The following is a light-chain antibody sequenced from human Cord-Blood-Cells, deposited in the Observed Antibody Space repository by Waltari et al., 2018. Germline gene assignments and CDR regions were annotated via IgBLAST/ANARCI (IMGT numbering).Light chain of an antibody. Sequence: AIRITQSPSSLSASIGDRGTINCRASQGISSYLAWYQQKTGKAPKLLIYAASTLQSGVPSRFSGSGSGTDFTLTISCLQSEDFATYYCQQYYSYPLTFGGGTKVEIK. CDR2: AAS. CDR1: QGISSY. V-gene: IGKV1-8*01. J-gene: IGKJ4*01. CDR3: QQYYSYPLT.